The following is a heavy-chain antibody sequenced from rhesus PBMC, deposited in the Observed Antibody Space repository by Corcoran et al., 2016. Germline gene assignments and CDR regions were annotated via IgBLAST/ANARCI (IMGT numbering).Heavy chain of an antibody. J-gene: IGHJ4*01. V-gene: IGHV4S9*01. D-gene: IGHD3-3*01. CDR2: IYGNSTST. CDR3: ARDRDNFWSGYRFDY. CDR1: GGSSCDSYF. Sequence: QVQLQESGPGLVKPSETLSLTCAVSGGSSCDSYFRIGTRHPPGKGLEWIVKIYGNSTSTYYNPSLKSRVTILKATSKSQFFLKLSSVTAADTAVYYCARDRDNFWSGYRFDYWGQGVLVTVSS.